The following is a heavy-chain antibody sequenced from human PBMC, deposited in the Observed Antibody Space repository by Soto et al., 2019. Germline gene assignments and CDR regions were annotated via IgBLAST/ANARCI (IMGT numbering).Heavy chain of an antibody. J-gene: IGHJ6*02. CDR3: ARGTDYSQIASYHYGMDV. Sequence: SETLSLTCTVSGKSVSTFYWSWIRQPPGKGLEWIGHAYYSGSTNYDPSLKSRVTISVDMSKNQVSLRLTSVTAADTAVYYCARGTDYSQIASYHYGMDVWGQGTSVTVSS. V-gene: IGHV4-59*02. CDR1: GKSVSTFY. D-gene: IGHD2-15*01. CDR2: AYYSGST.